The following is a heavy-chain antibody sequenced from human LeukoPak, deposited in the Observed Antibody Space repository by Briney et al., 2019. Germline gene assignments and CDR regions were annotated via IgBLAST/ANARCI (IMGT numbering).Heavy chain of an antibody. D-gene: IGHD2-8*01. V-gene: IGHV3-23*01. J-gene: IGHJ4*02. CDR1: GFTFSSYA. Sequence: HPGGSLRPSCAASGFTFSSYAMSWVRQAPGKGLEWVSGISASGSSTYYADSVKGRFTISRDNSKNTLYLQMNSLRAEDTAVYYCARGGVYATYFDYWGQGTLITVSS. CDR3: ARGGVYATYFDY. CDR2: ISASGSST.